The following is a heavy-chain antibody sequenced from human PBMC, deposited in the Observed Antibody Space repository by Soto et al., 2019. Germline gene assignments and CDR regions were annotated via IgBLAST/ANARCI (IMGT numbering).Heavy chain of an antibody. CDR1: GGSISSGDYY. Sequence: PSETLSLTCTVSGGSISSGDYYWSWIRQPPGKGLEWIGYIYYSGSTYYNPSLKSRVTISVDTSKNQFSLKLSSVTAADTAVYYCAREPSIAAAGTWFDPWGQGTLVTVSS. CDR2: IYYSGST. CDR3: AREPSIAAAGTWFDP. D-gene: IGHD6-13*01. J-gene: IGHJ5*02. V-gene: IGHV4-30-4*01.